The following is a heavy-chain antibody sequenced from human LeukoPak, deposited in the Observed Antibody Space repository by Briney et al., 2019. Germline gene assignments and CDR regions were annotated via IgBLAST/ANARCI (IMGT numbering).Heavy chain of an antibody. CDR3: TTDREVTPDFDY. D-gene: IGHD2-21*02. J-gene: IGHJ4*02. CDR2: IKSKTDGGTT. Sequence: GGSLRLSCAASRFTFSNAWMSWVRQAPGKGLEWVGRIKSKTDGGTTDYAAPVKGRFTISRDDSKNTLYLQMNGLKTEDTAVYYCTTDREVTPDFDYWGQGTLVTVSS. V-gene: IGHV3-15*01. CDR1: RFTFSNAW.